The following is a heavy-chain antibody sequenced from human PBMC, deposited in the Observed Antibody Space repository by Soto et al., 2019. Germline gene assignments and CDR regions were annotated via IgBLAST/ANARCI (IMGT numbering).Heavy chain of an antibody. CDR3: AKDFGVVTITLAFDY. D-gene: IGHD3-3*01. CDR1: GFTFDDYA. J-gene: IGHJ4*02. V-gene: IGHV3-9*01. Sequence: GGSLRLSCAASGFTFDDYAMHWVRQAPGKGLEWVSGISWNSGSIGYADSVKGRFTISRDNSENTLYLQMNSLRAEDTAVYYCAKDFGVVTITLAFDYWGQGTLVTVSS. CDR2: ISWNSGSI.